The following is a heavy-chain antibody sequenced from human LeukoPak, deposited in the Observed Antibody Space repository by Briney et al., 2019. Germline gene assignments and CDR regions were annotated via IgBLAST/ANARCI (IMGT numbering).Heavy chain of an antibody. CDR2: IYTSGST. V-gene: IGHV4-61*02. CDR3: ARGGYYYDSSGYYTFDF. Sequence: PSETLSLTCTVSGGSISSGSYYWSWLRQPAGKGLEWIGRIYTSGSTNYNPSIKSRVTISVDTSKNQFSLKLSSVTAADTAVYYCARGGYYYDSSGYYTFDFWGQGTLVTVSS. D-gene: IGHD3-22*01. J-gene: IGHJ4*02. CDR1: GGSISSGSYY.